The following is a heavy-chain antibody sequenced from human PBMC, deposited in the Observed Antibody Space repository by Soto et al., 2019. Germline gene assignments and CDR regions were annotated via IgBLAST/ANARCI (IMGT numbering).Heavy chain of an antibody. CDR2: ISGSGGST. D-gene: IGHD2-2*01. CDR1: GFTFSSYA. V-gene: IGHV3-23*01. Sequence: PGGSLRLSCAASGFTFSSYAMSWVRQAPGKGLEWVSAISGSGGSTYYADSVKGRFTISGDNSKNTLYLQMNSLRAEDTAVYYCAKDLFRRIVVAAFDYWGQGTLVTVSS. J-gene: IGHJ4*02. CDR3: AKDLFRRIVVAAFDY.